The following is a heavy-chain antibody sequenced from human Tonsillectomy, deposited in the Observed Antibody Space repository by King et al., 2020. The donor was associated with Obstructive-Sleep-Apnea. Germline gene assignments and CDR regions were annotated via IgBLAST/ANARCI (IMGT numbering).Heavy chain of an antibody. CDR1: GGSISSSNW. CDR3: AREQIRPVAGRGFDY. V-gene: IGHV4-4*02. D-gene: IGHD6-19*01. Sequence: QLQESGPGLVKPSGTLSLTCAVSGGSISSSNWWSGVRQPPGKGLGWIWEIYHSGSTNYNPSLKSRVTISVDKPKNQLSLKLGSVTAAGTAVYYCAREQIRPVAGRGFDYWGQGTLVTVSS. CDR2: IYHSGST. J-gene: IGHJ4*02.